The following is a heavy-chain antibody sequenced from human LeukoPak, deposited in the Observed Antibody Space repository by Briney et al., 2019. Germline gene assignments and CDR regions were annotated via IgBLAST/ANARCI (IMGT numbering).Heavy chain of an antibody. J-gene: IGHJ4*02. Sequence: PSETLSLTCTVWGGSISSYYWSCIRQPPGRGREWSGYIYYSGSTNYNPSLKSRVTISVDTSKNQFSLKLSSVTAADTAVYYCARVNGYQLLQWGKGTLVTVSS. CDR3: ARVNGYQLLQ. V-gene: IGHV4-59*01. D-gene: IGHD2-2*01. CDR1: GGSISSYY. CDR2: IYYSGST.